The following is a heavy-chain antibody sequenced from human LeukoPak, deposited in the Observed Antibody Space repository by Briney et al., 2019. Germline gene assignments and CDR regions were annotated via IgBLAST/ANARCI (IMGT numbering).Heavy chain of an antibody. D-gene: IGHD3-16*01. V-gene: IGHV3-7*01. J-gene: IGHJ4*02. CDR3: ARDDYNGGVDY. CDR1: GFAFSSYW. CDR2: IKQDGGEK. Sequence: PGGSLGLSCVASGFAFSSYWMSWVRQAPGKGLEWVANIKQDGGEKYYVDSVKGRFTISRDNAKNSLYLQMNSLRAEDTAVYYCARDDYNGGVDYWGQGTLVTVSS.